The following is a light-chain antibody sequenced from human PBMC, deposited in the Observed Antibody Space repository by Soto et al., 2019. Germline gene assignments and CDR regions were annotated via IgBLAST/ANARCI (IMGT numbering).Light chain of an antibody. CDR2: LVS. V-gene: IGKV2-28*01. CDR1: QSLLHSNGYNY. Sequence: DIVMTQSPLSLPVTPGEPASISCRSSQSLLHSNGYNYLDWDLQKPGQSPQLLVYLVSHRASGVPDRFRGSGSGTDFTLKISRGEAEDVGVYYCVQTLQTPPWTFGQGTKVEIK. CDR3: VQTLQTPPWT. J-gene: IGKJ1*01.